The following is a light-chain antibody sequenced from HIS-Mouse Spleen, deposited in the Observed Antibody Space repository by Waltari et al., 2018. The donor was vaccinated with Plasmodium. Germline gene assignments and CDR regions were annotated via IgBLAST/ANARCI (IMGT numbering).Light chain of an antibody. Sequence: IQMTQSPSSTPAFYGDQVTITCPASQDISNYLNWYQQKPGKAPKLLIYDASNLETGVPSRFSGSGSGTDFTFTISSLQPEDIATYYCQQYDNLPYTFGQGTKLEIK. J-gene: IGKJ2*01. CDR1: QDISNY. V-gene: IGKV1-33*01. CDR2: DAS. CDR3: QQYDNLPYT.